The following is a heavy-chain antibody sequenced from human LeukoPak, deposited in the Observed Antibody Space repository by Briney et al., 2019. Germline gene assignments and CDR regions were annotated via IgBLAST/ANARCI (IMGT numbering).Heavy chain of an antibody. Sequence: GGSLRLSCAASGFTFSNYSMNWVRQAPGKGLEWVSSISSSSSYIYYADSVKGRFTISRDNAKNSLYLQMNSLRAEDTAVYYCARGVDSSSWYNYYYYGMDVWGQGTTVTVSS. V-gene: IGHV3-21*01. J-gene: IGHJ6*02. CDR1: GFTFSNYS. CDR2: ISSSSSYI. CDR3: ARGVDSSSWYNYYYYGMDV. D-gene: IGHD6-13*01.